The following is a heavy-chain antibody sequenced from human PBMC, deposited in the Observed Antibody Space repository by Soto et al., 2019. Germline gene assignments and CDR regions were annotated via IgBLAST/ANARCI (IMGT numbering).Heavy chain of an antibody. CDR1: GYTFTGYY. V-gene: IGHV1-2*02. D-gene: IGHD6-13*01. Sequence: ASVKVSCKASGYTFTGYYMHWVRQAPGQGLEWMGWINPNSGGTNYAQKFQGRVTMTRDTSISTAYMELSRLRSDDTAAYYCARGRGSSSWYGYYYYGMDVWGQGTTVTVSS. CDR3: ARGRGSSSWYGYYYYGMDV. J-gene: IGHJ6*02. CDR2: INPNSGGT.